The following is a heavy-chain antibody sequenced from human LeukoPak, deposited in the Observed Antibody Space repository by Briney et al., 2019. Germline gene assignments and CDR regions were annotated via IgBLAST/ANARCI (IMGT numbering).Heavy chain of an antibody. J-gene: IGHJ4*02. V-gene: IGHV3-30*18. CDR2: ISYDGSNK. D-gene: IGHD3-10*01. Sequence: GGSLRLSCAASGFTFSSYGMHWVRQAPGKGLEWVAVISYDGSNKYYVDSVKGRFTISRDNSKNTLYVQMNSLGAEDTAVYYCAKDRVWFGELLPDYWGQGTLVTVSS. CDR3: AKDRVWFGELLPDY. CDR1: GFTFSSYG.